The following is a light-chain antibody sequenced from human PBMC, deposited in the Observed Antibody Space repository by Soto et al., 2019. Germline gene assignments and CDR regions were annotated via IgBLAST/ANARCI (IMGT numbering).Light chain of an antibody. CDR1: QSVSSY. CDR2: DAS. J-gene: IGKJ1*01. Sequence: EIVLTQSPATLSLSPGERATLSCRASQSVSSYLGWYQQKPGQAPRLLIDDASNRAAGIPDRFSGSGSGTDFNLSISRPEHEDFVVFYCYQYGSTTQPFGQGPKVDI. V-gene: IGKV3-20*01. CDR3: YQYGSTTQP.